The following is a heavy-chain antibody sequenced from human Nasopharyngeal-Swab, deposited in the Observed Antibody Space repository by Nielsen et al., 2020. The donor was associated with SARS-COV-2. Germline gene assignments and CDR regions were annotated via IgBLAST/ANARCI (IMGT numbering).Heavy chain of an antibody. CDR3: VRDGYFDWSFGY. D-gene: IGHD3-9*01. CDR1: GFTFTDYV. Sequence: ETLSLTCAASGFTFTDYVMNWVRQAPGKGLEWVSSISTTSDYIYYADSVKGRFTISRDNARNSLHLQMHSLRAEDTAVYYCVRDGYFDWSFGYWGQGTLVTVSS. V-gene: IGHV3-21*01. J-gene: IGHJ4*02. CDR2: ISTTSDYI.